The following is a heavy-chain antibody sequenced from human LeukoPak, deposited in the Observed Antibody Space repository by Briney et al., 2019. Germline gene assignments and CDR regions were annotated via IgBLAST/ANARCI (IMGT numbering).Heavy chain of an antibody. D-gene: IGHD3-3*01. CDR2: MNPNSGNT. CDR1: GYTFTSYD. J-gene: IGHJ6*03. V-gene: IGHV1-8*01. Sequence: ASVKVSCKASGYTFTSYDINWVRQATGQGLEWMGWMNPNSGNTGYAQKFQGRVTMTRNTSISTAYMELSSLRSEDTAVYYCARDGAQYYDFWSGIGKNYYYMDVWGKGTTVTVSS. CDR3: ARDGAQYYDFWSGIGKNYYYMDV.